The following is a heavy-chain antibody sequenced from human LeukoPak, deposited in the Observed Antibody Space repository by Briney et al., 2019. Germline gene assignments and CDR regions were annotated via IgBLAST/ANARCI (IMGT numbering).Heavy chain of an antibody. J-gene: IGHJ4*02. CDR1: GFTFSSYS. D-gene: IGHD6-19*01. V-gene: IGHV3-21*01. CDR3: ARDPSGWYLGGYFDY. CDR2: ISSSSNYI. Sequence: GGSLRLSCAASGFTFSSYSMNWVRQAPGKGLEWVSSISSSSNYIYYADSVKGRFTISRENAKNSLYLQMNSLRAEDTAVYYCARDPSGWYLGGYFDYWGQGTLVTVSS.